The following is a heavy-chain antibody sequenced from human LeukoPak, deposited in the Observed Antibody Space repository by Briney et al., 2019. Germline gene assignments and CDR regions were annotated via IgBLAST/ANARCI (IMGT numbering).Heavy chain of an antibody. CDR3: AKDRYSSLNEIDY. J-gene: IGHJ4*02. CDR2: ISYDGSYK. D-gene: IGHD6-19*01. Sequence: GGSLRLSCAASEFTFRTYGMHWVRQAPGKGLEWVAVISYDGSYKFYADSVEGRFTISRDNSKSTLYLQMNSLRAEDTAIYYCAKDRYSSLNEIDYWGQGTLVTVTA. CDR1: EFTFRTYG. V-gene: IGHV3-30*18.